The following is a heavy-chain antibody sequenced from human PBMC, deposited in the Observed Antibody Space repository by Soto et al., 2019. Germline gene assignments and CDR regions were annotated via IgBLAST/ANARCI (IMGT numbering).Heavy chain of an antibody. CDR1: GGSISSSSYY. Sequence: LSLTCTVSGGSISSSSYYWGWIRQPPGKGLEWIGSIYYSGSTYYNPSLKSRVTISVDTSKNQFSLKLSSVTAADTAVYYCARHAAWYCSSTSCYLEPFDYWGQGTLVTVSS. J-gene: IGHJ4*02. D-gene: IGHD2-2*01. V-gene: IGHV4-39*01. CDR2: IYYSGST. CDR3: ARHAAWYCSSTSCYLEPFDY.